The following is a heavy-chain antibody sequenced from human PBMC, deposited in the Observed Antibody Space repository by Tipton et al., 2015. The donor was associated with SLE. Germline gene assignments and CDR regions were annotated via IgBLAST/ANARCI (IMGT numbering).Heavy chain of an antibody. Sequence: LRLSCAVSGYSISSDYYWGWIRQPPGKGLECIGSLYHSGTTYYNPSLKSRVTISVDTSKNEFSLRMTSVTAADTAVYFCARRWGIVVVVDATQGKHNWFDPWSHGTLVTVSS. J-gene: IGHJ5*02. V-gene: IGHV4-38-2*01. D-gene: IGHD2-15*01. CDR2: LYHSGTT. CDR1: GYSISSDYY. CDR3: ARRWGIVVVVDATQGKHNWFDP.